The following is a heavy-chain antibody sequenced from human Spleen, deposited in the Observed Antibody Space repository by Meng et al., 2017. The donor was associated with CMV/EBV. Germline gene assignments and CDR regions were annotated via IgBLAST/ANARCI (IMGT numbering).Heavy chain of an antibody. J-gene: IGHJ5*01. CDR3: VRTSPGAWFDS. D-gene: IGHD7-27*01. CDR2: IYPGDSDA. Sequence: SCKHSGRHFAHRWIGWLRQMPGKGLEWMGFIYPGDSDASYNPTFQGQITISVDKSISTAYLHWRSLKASDTAMYYCVRTSPGAWFDSWGQGTLVTVSS. CDR1: GRHFAHRW. V-gene: IGHV5-51*01.